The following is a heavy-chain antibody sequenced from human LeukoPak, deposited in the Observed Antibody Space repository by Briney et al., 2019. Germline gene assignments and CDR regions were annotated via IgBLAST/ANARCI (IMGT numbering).Heavy chain of an antibody. CDR3: ATDSSGQTGVNTPYY. Sequence: ASVKVSCKASGYAFSSYVITWVRQTPGQGLEWMGWITAYNGNTNYAQKLQGRVTMTADTSTSTAYTELRTLRSDDTAVYYCATDSSGQTGVNTPYYWGQGTTVTVSS. CDR2: ITAYNGNT. D-gene: IGHD4-17*01. J-gene: IGHJ6*02. CDR1: GYAFSSYV. V-gene: IGHV1-18*01.